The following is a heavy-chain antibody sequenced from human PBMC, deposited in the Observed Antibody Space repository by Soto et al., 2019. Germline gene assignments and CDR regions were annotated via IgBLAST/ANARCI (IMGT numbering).Heavy chain of an antibody. CDR3: ARSFPTMVRGGGAFDI. CDR2: INAGNGNT. J-gene: IGHJ3*02. CDR1: GYTFTSYA. Sequence: GASVKVSCKASGYTFTSYAMHWVRQAPGQRLEWMGWINAGNGNTKYSQKFQGRVTITRDTSASTAYMELSSLRSEDTAVYYCARSFPTMVRGGGAFDIWGQGTMVTVSS. D-gene: IGHD3-10*01. V-gene: IGHV1-3*01.